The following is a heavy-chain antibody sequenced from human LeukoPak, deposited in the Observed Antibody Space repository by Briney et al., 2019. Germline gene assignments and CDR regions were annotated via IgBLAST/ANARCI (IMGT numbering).Heavy chain of an antibody. J-gene: IGHJ6*03. CDR3: ARVKHVGAIPYYYYYMDV. D-gene: IGHD2-2*02. CDR1: GFTFSSYA. Sequence: PGGSLRLSCAASGFTFSSYAMHWVRQAPGKGLEWVAVISYDGSNKYYADSVKGRFTISRDNSKNTLYLQMNSLRAEDTAVYYCARVKHVGAIPYYYYYMDVWGKGTTVTVSS. CDR2: ISYDGSNK. V-gene: IGHV3-30*04.